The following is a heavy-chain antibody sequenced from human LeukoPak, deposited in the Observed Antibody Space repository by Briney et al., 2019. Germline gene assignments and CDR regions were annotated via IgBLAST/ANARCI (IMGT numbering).Heavy chain of an antibody. Sequence: SETLSLTCTVSGGSISSYYWSWIRQPPGKGLEWIGYIYYSGSTNSNPSLKSRVTISVDTSKNQFSLKLSSVTAADTAVYYCARVPRTYSSGWSGALTGYFDYWGQGTLVTVSS. J-gene: IGHJ4*02. D-gene: IGHD6-19*01. CDR1: GGSISSYY. CDR3: ARVPRTYSSGWSGALTGYFDY. CDR2: IYYSGST. V-gene: IGHV4-59*01.